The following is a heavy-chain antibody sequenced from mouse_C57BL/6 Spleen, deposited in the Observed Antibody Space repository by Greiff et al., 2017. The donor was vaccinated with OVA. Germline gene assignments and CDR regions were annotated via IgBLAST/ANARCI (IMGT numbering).Heavy chain of an antibody. CDR2: IDPSDSYT. V-gene: IGHV1-59*01. Sequence: VQLQQPGAELVRPGTSVKLSCKASGYTFTSYWMHWVKQRPGQGLEWIGVIDPSDSYTNSNQKFKGKATLTVDTSSSTAYMQLSSLTSEDSAVYYCAREEYYCSTWVAYWGQGTLVTVSA. CDR1: GYTFTSYW. J-gene: IGHJ3*01. D-gene: IGHD1-1*01. CDR3: AREEYYCSTWVAY.